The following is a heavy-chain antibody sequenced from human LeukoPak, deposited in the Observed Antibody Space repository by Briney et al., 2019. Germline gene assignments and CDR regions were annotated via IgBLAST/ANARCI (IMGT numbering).Heavy chain of an antibody. CDR1: GYTFTSYD. CDR2: MNPNSGNT. D-gene: IGHD3-22*01. J-gene: IGHJ5*02. V-gene: IGHV1-8*03. Sequence: GASVKVSCKASGYTFTSYDINWVRQATGQGLEWMGWMNPNSGNTGCAQKFQGRVTITRNTSISTAYMELSSLRSGDTAVYYCAIYDSSGYYRNWFDPWGQGTLVTVSS. CDR3: AIYDSSGYYRNWFDP.